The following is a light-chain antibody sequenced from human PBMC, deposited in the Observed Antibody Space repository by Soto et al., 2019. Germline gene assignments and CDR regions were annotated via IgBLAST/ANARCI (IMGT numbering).Light chain of an antibody. CDR3: QQYGSSPIT. J-gene: IGKJ5*01. CDR2: GTS. Sequence: EVVLTQSPGTLSLSPGERATLSCRASQSVTRNYLAWYQQKPGQAPRLLIYGTSTRATGIPDRFSGSGSGSDFTLSISRLEPEDFAVYYCQQYGSSPITFGQGTRLEIK. CDR1: QSVTRNY. V-gene: IGKV3-20*01.